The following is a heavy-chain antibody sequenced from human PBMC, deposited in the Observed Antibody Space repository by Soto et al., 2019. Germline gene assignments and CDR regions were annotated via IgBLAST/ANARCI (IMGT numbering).Heavy chain of an antibody. J-gene: IGHJ5*02. Sequence: QVQLVESGGGVVQPGRSLRLSCAASGFTFSSYRMHWVRQAPGKGLERVAVISYDGSNKYYADYVKGRFTISRDNSKNTRHLQMNSLRAEDTAVYYCAKDLWYSSSWLNWFDPWGQGTLVRVAS. CDR2: ISYDGSNK. CDR1: GFTFSSYR. CDR3: AKDLWYSSSWLNWFDP. V-gene: IGHV3-30*18. D-gene: IGHD6-13*01.